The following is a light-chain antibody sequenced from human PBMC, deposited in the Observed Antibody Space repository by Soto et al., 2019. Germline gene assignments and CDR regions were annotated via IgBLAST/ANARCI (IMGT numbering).Light chain of an antibody. Sequence: DIQMTQSPSTLSASVGDRVTITCRSSQSISSWLAWYQQKPGKAPKLLIYDASSLESGVPSRFSGSGSGTEFPLTISSLQPDDFATYYSQQYNSYSPTFGQGTKVEIK. CDR3: QQYNSYSPT. V-gene: IGKV1-5*01. CDR1: QSISSW. CDR2: DAS. J-gene: IGKJ1*01.